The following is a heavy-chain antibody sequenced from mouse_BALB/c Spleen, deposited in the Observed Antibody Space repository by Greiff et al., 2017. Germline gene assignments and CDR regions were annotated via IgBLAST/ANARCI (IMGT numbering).Heavy chain of an antibody. CDR2: IWAGGST. V-gene: IGHV2-9*02. D-gene: IGHD2-3*01. J-gene: IGHJ2*01. Sequence: VHLVESGPGLVAPSQSLSITCTVSGFSLTSYGVHWVRQPPGKGLEWLGVIWAGGSTNYNSALMSRLSISKDNSKSQVFLKMNSLQTDDTAMYYCARDGYYHFDYWGQGTTLTVSS. CDR3: ARDGYYHFDY. CDR1: GFSLTSYG.